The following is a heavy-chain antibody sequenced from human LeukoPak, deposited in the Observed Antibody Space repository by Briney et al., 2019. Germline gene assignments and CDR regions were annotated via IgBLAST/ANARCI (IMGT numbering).Heavy chain of an antibody. D-gene: IGHD4-17*01. Sequence: ASVKVSCKASGYTFTRYAITWVRQAPGQGLEWMGGFDPEDGETIYAQKFQGRVTMTEDTSTDTAYMELSSLRSEDTAVYYCNYGHDYWGQGTLVTVSS. CDR3: NYGHDY. V-gene: IGHV1-24*01. CDR2: FDPEDGET. J-gene: IGHJ4*02. CDR1: GYTFTRYA.